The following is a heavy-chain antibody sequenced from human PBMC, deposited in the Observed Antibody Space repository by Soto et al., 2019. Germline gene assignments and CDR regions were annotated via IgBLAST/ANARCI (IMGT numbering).Heavy chain of an antibody. D-gene: IGHD3-22*01. CDR2: IYKSGST. V-gene: IGHV4-31*03. Sequence: PSETLSLTCTVSGGSISSGGYYWSWIRQHPGKGLEWIGYIYKSGSTYYNPSLKSRVTISVETSKNQFSLKLSSVTAADTAVYYCARGRYYYDSTGYAQFDSWGQGTLVTVSS. CDR3: ARGRYYYDSTGYAQFDS. CDR1: GGSISSGGYY. J-gene: IGHJ4*02.